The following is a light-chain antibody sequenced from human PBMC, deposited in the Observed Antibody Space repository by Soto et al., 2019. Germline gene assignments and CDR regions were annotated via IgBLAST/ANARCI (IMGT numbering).Light chain of an antibody. J-gene: IGLJ2*01. CDR3: SSYTSSSTVV. CDR2: DVS. V-gene: IGLV2-14*01. Sequence: QSALTQPASVSGSPGQSITISCTGTSSDVGGYHYVSWYQQHPGKAPKLMIYDVSNRPSGVSNRFSGSKSGDTASLTISGRQAEDEADYHCSSYTSSSTVVFGGGTKLTVL. CDR1: SSDVGGYHY.